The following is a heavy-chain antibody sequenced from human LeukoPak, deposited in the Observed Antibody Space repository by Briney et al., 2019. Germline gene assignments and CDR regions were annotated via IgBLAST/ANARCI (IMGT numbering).Heavy chain of an antibody. D-gene: IGHD2-15*01. V-gene: IGHV1-46*01. Sequence: ASVKVSCKASGYTLTSYYMHWVRQAPGQGLEWMGIINPSGGSTSYAQKFQGRVTMTRDTSTSTVYMELSSLRSEDTAVYYCAGGYCSGGSCFEWYYFDYWGQGTLVTVSS. J-gene: IGHJ4*02. CDR1: GYTLTSYY. CDR2: INPSGGST. CDR3: AGGYCSGGSCFEWYYFDY.